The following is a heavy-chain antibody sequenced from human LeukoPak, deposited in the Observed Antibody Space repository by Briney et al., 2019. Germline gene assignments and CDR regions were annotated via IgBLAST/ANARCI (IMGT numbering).Heavy chain of an antibody. Sequence: GASVKVSCKASGYTFTSYYMHWVRQAPGQGLEWMGIINPSGGSTSYAQKFRGRVTMTRDTSTSTVYMELSSLRSEDTAVYYCARDKRSWYHAYGMDVWGQGTTVTVSS. J-gene: IGHJ6*02. CDR3: ARDKRSWYHAYGMDV. V-gene: IGHV1-46*01. CDR2: INPSGGST. D-gene: IGHD6-13*01. CDR1: GYTFTSYY.